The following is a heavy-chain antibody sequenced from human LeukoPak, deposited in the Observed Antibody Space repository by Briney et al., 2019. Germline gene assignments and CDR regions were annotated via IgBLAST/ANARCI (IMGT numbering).Heavy chain of an antibody. V-gene: IGHV4-39*01. CDR2: IYYSGST. D-gene: IGHD2-2*01. CDR3: ASKYCSSTSCPFYMDV. CDR1: GGSISSSSYY. J-gene: IGHJ6*03. Sequence: SETLSLTCTVSGGSISSSSYYWGWIRQPPGKGLEWIGSIYYSGSTCYNPSLKSRVTISVDTSKNQFSLKLSSVTAADTAVYYCASKYCSSTSCPFYMDVWGKGTTVTVSS.